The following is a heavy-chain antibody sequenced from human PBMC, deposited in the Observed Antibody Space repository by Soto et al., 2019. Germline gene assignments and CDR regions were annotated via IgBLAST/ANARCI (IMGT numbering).Heavy chain of an antibody. Sequence: ASVKVSCKASGYTFTSYAMNWARQAPGQGLEWMGWINTNIGNPTYAQGFTGRFVFSLDTSVSTAYLQICSLKAEDTAVYYCARGGIARIGDGSGGSCSHDAFDIWGKGTMVPV. CDR2: INTNIGNP. CDR1: GYTFTSYA. V-gene: IGHV7-4-1*01. J-gene: IGHJ3*02. CDR3: ARGGIARIGDGSGGSCSHDAFDI. D-gene: IGHD2-15*01.